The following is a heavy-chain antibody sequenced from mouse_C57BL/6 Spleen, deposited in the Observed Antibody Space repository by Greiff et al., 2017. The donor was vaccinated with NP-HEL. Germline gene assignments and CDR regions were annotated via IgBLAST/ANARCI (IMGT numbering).Heavy chain of an antibody. V-gene: IGHV1-61*01. CDR1: GYTFTSYW. Sequence: QVQLQQPGAELVRPGSSVKLSCKASGYTFTSYWMDWVKQRPGQGLEWIGNIYPSDSETHYNQKFKDKATLTVDKSSSTAYMQLSSLTSEDSAVYYCAKRGDYYDYRYYFDYWGQGTTLTVSS. D-gene: IGHD2-4*01. CDR3: AKRGDYYDYRYYFDY. CDR2: IYPSDSET. J-gene: IGHJ2*01.